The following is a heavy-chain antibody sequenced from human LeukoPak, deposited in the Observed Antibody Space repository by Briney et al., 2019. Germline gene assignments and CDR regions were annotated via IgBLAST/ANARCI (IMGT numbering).Heavy chain of an antibody. CDR2: IKQDGSEK. CDR3: ARVRYGYFDY. D-gene: IGHD2-15*01. J-gene: IGHJ4*02. V-gene: IGHV3-7*01. CDR1: GFTFNSYW. Sequence: GGSLRLSCAASGFTFNSYWMSWVRQAPGKGLEWVANIKQDGSEKYYVDSVKGRFTISRDNAKNSLYLQMNSLRAEDTAVYYCARVRYGYFDYWGQGTLVTVSS.